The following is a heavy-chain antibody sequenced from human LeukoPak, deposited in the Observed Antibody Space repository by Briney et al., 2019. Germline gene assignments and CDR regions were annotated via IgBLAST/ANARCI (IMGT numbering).Heavy chain of an antibody. V-gene: IGHV4-30-2*01. J-gene: IGHJ3*02. Sequence: PSQTLSLTCDVSGGSISSGGYSWSWIRQPPGKGLEWIGYIYHSGSTYYNPSLKSRVTISVDRSKNQFSLKLSSVTAADTAVYYCASHGGAARDAFDIWGQGTMVTVSS. CDR1: GGSISSGGYS. CDR3: ASHGGAARDAFDI. D-gene: IGHD4-23*01. CDR2: IYHSGST.